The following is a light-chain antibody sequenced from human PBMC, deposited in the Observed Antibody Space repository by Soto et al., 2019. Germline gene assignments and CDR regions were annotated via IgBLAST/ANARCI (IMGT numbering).Light chain of an antibody. Sequence: QAVVTQPPSTSGTPGQRVTISCSGSSSNIGSNTVNWYQQVPGTAPKLLIYDNNQRPSGVPDRFSGSKSGTSASLAISGLQSEDEADYYCAAWDDSLHAWVFGGGTKLTVL. J-gene: IGLJ3*02. V-gene: IGLV1-44*01. CDR1: SSNIGSNT. CDR3: AAWDDSLHAWV. CDR2: DNN.